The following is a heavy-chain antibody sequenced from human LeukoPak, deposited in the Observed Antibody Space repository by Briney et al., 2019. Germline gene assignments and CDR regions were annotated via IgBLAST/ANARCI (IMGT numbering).Heavy chain of an antibody. CDR1: GFTFSTYA. D-gene: IGHD4-17*01. CDR2: ISSSSSTI. V-gene: IGHV3-48*04. CDR3: AREDYGDYNALDY. J-gene: IGHJ4*02. Sequence: GGSLRLSCAASGFTFSTYAMTWVRQAPGKGLEWVSYISSSSSTIYFADSVKGRFTISRDNAKNSLYLQMNSLRAEDTAVYYCAREDYGDYNALDYWGQGTLVTVSS.